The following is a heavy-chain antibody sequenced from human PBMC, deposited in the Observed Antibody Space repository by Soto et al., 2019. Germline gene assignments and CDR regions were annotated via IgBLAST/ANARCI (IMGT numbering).Heavy chain of an antibody. J-gene: IGHJ6*02. V-gene: IGHV1-69*12. D-gene: IGHD4-17*01. CDR1: GGSLSNYG. CDR3: ARGDATKIVVTTYYAMDV. Sequence: QVQLVQSGAEVKKPGSSVKVSCKASGGSLSNYGISWVRQAPGQGLEWMGGIIPVFGTANYAEKFQVRVTITADESTNIVYMDVTSLRSEDTAVYYCARGDATKIVVTTYYAMDVWGQGTTVTGSS. CDR2: IIPVFGTA.